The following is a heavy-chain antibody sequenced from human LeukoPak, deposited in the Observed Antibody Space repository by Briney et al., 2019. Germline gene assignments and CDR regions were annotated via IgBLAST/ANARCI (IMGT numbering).Heavy chain of an antibody. CDR3: AKDPRELLSCPDY. CDR1: GFTFTKYW. Sequence: PGGSLRLSCVASGFTFTKYWMHWVRQAPGKGLEWVSRSDNDGSGTSYADSVKGRFTISRDNAKNTVYLEMNSLRAEDTAVYYCAKDPRELLSCPDYWGQGTLVTVSS. D-gene: IGHD1-26*01. CDR2: SDNDGSGT. V-gene: IGHV3-74*01. J-gene: IGHJ4*02.